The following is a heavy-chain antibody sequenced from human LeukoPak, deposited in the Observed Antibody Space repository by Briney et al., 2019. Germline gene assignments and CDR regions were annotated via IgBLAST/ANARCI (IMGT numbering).Heavy chain of an antibody. D-gene: IGHD3-10*01. CDR3: ARDGFGSYFSLDY. V-gene: IGHV3-7*04. CDR2: IRHDGSDE. CDR1: GFXFSDYY. J-gene: IGHJ4*02. Sequence: GGSLRLSCVASGFXFSDYYMSWVRQAPGKGLEWVADIRHDGSDEYNVDSVKGRFTISRDNAKNSLFFQMNSLRAEDTAVYYCARDGFGSYFSLDYWGQGTLVTVSS.